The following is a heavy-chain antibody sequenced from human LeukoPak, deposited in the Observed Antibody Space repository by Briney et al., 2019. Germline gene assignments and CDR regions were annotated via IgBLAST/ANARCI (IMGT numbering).Heavy chain of an antibody. J-gene: IGHJ4*02. CDR1: GFTFSSYP. V-gene: IGHV3-30-3*01. CDR3: ARDTYYNFWSGHYF. Sequence: GGSLRLTCAASGFTFSSYPMHWVRQAPGKGLEWVAVISYDGNDKYYAESVKGRFIISRDNSKNTLFLQMSSLRAEDTAVYYCARDTYYNFWSGHYFWGQGALVTVSS. D-gene: IGHD3-3*01. CDR2: ISYDGNDK.